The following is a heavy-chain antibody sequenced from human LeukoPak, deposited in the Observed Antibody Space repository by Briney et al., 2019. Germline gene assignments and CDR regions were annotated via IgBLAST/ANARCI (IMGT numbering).Heavy chain of an antibody. D-gene: IGHD4/OR15-4a*01. CDR1: GFXFSSYS. V-gene: IGHV3-21*01. CDR3: ARVDYGIDY. J-gene: IGHJ4*02. CDR2: ISGSGSYI. Sequence: GGSQRLSCSASGFXFSSYSINWVRQAPGTGLEWVSSISGSGSYIYYADSPKGRFTISRDNAKNSLFLQMNSLRAEDTAVYYCARVDYGIDYWGQGTLVTVSS.